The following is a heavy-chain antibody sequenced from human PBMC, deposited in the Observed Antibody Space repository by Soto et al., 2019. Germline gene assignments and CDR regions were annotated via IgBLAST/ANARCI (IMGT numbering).Heavy chain of an antibody. Sequence: GSLRLSCAASGFTFSSYSMNWVRQAPGKGLEWVSYISSSSSTIYYADSVKGRFTISRDNAKNSLYLQMNSLGDEDTAVYYCARDGVVVVAATDAFDIWGQGTMVTVSS. D-gene: IGHD2-15*01. CDR3: ARDGVVVVAATDAFDI. CDR1: GFTFSSYS. J-gene: IGHJ3*02. V-gene: IGHV3-48*02. CDR2: ISSSSSTI.